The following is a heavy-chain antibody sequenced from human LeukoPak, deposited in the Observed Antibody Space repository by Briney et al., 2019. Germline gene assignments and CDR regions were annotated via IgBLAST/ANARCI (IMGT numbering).Heavy chain of an antibody. V-gene: IGHV4-59*08. CDR1: GGSISSYY. D-gene: IGHD2-15*01. Sequence: SETLSLTCTVSGGSISSYYCSWIRLPPGKGLEWIGYMYYSGSTNYNPSLKCRVSISVDTSKNQFSLKLSSVTAADTAVYYCVRSSTYHLFDDWGQGTLVTVSS. CDR2: MYYSGST. CDR3: VRSSTYHLFDD. J-gene: IGHJ4*02.